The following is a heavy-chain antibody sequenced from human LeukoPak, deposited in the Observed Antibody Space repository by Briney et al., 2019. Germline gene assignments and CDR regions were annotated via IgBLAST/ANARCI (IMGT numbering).Heavy chain of an antibody. D-gene: IGHD6-19*01. CDR1: GFTFSSYA. V-gene: IGHV3-23*01. CDR2: IRGSGGST. CDR3: AKVRRVAVAGTRSRVNDAFDI. J-gene: IGHJ3*02. Sequence: PGGSLRLSCAASGFTFSSYAMSWVRQAPGKGLEWVSAIRGSGGSTYYADSVKGRFTISRDNSKNTLYLQMNSLRAEDTAVYYCAKVRRVAVAGTRSRVNDAFDIWGQGTMVTVSS.